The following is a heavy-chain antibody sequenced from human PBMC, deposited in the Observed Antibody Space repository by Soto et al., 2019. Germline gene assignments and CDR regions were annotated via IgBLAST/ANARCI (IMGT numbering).Heavy chain of an antibody. J-gene: IGHJ6*02. D-gene: IGHD1-26*01. CDR3: ARDRGGSYYYYGMDV. CDR1: GFTFSSYG. V-gene: IGHV3-33*01. CDR2: IWYDGSNK. Sequence: QVQLVESGRGVVQPGRSLRLSCAASGFTFSSYGMHWVRQAPGKGLEWVAVIWYDGSNKYYADSVKGRFTISRDNSKNTLYLQMNSLRAEDTAVYYCARDRGGSYYYYGMDVWGQGTTVTVSS.